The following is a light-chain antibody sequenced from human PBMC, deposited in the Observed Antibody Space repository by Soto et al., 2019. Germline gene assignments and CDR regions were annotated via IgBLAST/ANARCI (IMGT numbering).Light chain of an antibody. CDR3: QSYDSSNVV. CDR1: SGSIASND. J-gene: IGLJ2*01. CDR2: ADN. V-gene: IGLV6-57*04. Sequence: NFMLTQPHSVSESPGKTVTISCTRSSGSIASNDVQWYQQRPGSAPTTVIYADNQRPSGVPDRFSGSIDSSSNSASLTISGLKTEDEADYYCQSYDSSNVVFGGGTKLTVL.